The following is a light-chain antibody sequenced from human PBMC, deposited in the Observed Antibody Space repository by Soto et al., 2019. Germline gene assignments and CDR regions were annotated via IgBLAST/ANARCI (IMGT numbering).Light chain of an antibody. CDR1: QSIRSY. V-gene: IGKV1-39*01. J-gene: IGKJ5*01. Sequence: DIQMTQSPSSLSASVGDRVTITCRASQSIRSYLNWYQQKPGKAPKLLIYAASSLQSGVPSRLSGSGSGTDFTLTISSLQPEDFATYYCQQSYSTPSITFGQGTRLEI. CDR3: QQSYSTPSIT. CDR2: AAS.